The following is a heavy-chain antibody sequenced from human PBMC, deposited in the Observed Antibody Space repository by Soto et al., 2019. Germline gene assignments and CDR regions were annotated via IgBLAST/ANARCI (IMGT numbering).Heavy chain of an antibody. D-gene: IGHD1-1*01. CDR2: VSYSGST. J-gene: IGHJ4*02. CDR1: GGSISSYY. CDR3: ASRYEGNLDY. Sequence: QVQLQESGPGLVKPSETLSLTCTVSGGSISSYYWSWIRQPPGKGLEWIGYVSYSGSTNYNPSLKSRVTLSVDTSRNQFARMLGSATAADTAVYYCASRYEGNLDYWGQGTLVTVSS. V-gene: IGHV4-59*08.